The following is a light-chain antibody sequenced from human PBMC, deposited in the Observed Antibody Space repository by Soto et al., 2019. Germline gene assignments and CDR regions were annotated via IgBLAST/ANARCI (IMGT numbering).Light chain of an antibody. CDR2: EVS. Sequence: QSALTQPASVSGSPEQSITISCTGTSSDVGSYNLVSWYQQHPGKVPKLMIYEVSKRPSGVSTRFSGSKFGNTASLTISGLQAEDEADYYCCSNAGSGILIFGGGTKLTVL. V-gene: IGLV2-23*02. CDR3: CSNAGSGILI. CDR1: SSDVGSYNL. J-gene: IGLJ2*01.